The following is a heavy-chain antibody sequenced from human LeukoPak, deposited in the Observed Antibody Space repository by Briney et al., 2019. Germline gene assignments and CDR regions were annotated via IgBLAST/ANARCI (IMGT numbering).Heavy chain of an antibody. Sequence: SETLSLTCTVSGGSISSGGYYWSWIRQPPGKGLEWIGEINHSGSTNYNSSLKSRVTISVDTSKNQFSLKLSSVTAADTAVYYCASQLYYYDSIGLEDAFDIWGQGTMVTVSS. D-gene: IGHD3-22*01. V-gene: IGHV4-61*08. J-gene: IGHJ3*02. CDR1: GGSISSGGYY. CDR2: INHSGST. CDR3: ASQLYYYDSIGLEDAFDI.